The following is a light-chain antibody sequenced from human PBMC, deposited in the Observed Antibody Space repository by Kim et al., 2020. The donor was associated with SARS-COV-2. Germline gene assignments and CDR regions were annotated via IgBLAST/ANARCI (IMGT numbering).Light chain of an antibody. CDR2: DAS. CDR1: RDISHY. Sequence: ASVGDIVNITCQARRDISHYVNWYQQKPGKAPKFLIFDASNLEARVPSRFSGSGSGTSFTFTISSLQPDDIATYYCQQYDNLPLTFGGGTKVDIK. J-gene: IGKJ4*01. V-gene: IGKV1-33*01. CDR3: QQYDNLPLT.